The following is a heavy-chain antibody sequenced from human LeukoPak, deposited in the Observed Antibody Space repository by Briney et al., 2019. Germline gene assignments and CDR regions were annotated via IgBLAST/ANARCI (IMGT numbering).Heavy chain of an antibody. CDR2: INPNSGGT. V-gene: IGHV1-2*02. J-gene: IGHJ4*02. Sequence: ASVKVSCKASRYTFTDYNLYWVRQAPAQGLEWMGGINPNSGGTNYAQKYQGRVTMTRDTSISTVYMELSRLRSDDTAVYYCAREEGSGCYDYWGQGTMVTVSS. CDR3: AREEGSGCYDY. CDR1: RYTFTDYN. D-gene: IGHD6-19*01.